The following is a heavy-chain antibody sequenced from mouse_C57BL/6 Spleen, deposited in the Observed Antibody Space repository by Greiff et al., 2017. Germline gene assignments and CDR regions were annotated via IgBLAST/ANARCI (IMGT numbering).Heavy chain of an antibody. V-gene: IGHV1-81*01. CDR2: IYPRSGNT. CDR1: GYTFTSYG. J-gene: IGHJ4*01. CDR3: ARVEDYGYYYAMDY. D-gene: IGHD2-2*01. Sequence: VQLQQSGAELARPGASVKLSCKASGYTFTSYGISWVKQRTGQGLEWIGEIYPRSGNTYYNEKFKGKATLTADKSSSTAYMELRSLTSEDSAVYFCARVEDYGYYYAMDYWGQGTSVTVSS.